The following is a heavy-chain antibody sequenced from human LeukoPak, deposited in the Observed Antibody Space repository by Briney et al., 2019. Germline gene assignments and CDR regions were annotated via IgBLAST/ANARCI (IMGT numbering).Heavy chain of an antibody. CDR1: GGTFTSYG. J-gene: IGHJ5*02. Sequence: ASVKVSCKASGGTFTSYGISWVRQAPGQGLEWMGWISAYNGNTNYAQKLQGRVTMTTDTSTSTAYMELRSLRSDDTAVYYCARNDRYYYGSGTGFDPWGQGTLVTVSS. V-gene: IGHV1-18*01. CDR2: ISAYNGNT. CDR3: ARNDRYYYGSGTGFDP. D-gene: IGHD3-10*01.